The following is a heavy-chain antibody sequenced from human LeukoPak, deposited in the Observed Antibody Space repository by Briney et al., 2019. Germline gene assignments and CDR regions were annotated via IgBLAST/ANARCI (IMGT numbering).Heavy chain of an antibody. CDR3: ARSRGCSRMTCYVDY. Sequence: SDTLALTCTVSGGSISPCFWIWIRQPPGKGLEDIGCISYSGITSYNPSLKSQIPLSLDTSKNHCSLNPTSLTAADTAVYYCARSRGCSRMTCYVDYWGPGTLVTVSS. J-gene: IGHJ4*02. CDR2: ISYSGIT. V-gene: IGHV4-59*08. D-gene: IGHD2-2*01. CDR1: GGSISPCF.